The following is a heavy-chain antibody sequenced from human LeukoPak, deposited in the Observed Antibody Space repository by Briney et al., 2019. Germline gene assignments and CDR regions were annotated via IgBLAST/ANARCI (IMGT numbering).Heavy chain of an antibody. CDR3: AKYVTRAGLRIWED. Sequence: PGGSLRLSCAASGFTFSSYGMHWVRQAPGKGLEGVAVIWYDGSNKYYADSVKGRFTISRDNSKNTLYLQMNSLRAEDTAVYYWAKYVTRAGLRIWEDWGQGTLVTVSS. V-gene: IGHV3-33*06. CDR2: IWYDGSNK. D-gene: IGHD6-13*01. J-gene: IGHJ4*02. CDR1: GFTFSSYG.